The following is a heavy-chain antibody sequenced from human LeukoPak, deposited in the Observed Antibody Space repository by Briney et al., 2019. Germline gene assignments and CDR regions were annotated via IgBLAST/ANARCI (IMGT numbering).Heavy chain of an antibody. D-gene: IGHD3-22*01. J-gene: IGHJ2*01. CDR1: GGSISRDY. CDR3: ARHYYDSSGYTVSHFDL. CDR2: IYYTGST. V-gene: IGHV4-59*08. Sequence: SETLSLTCTVSGGSISRDYWSWIRQPPGKGLEWIGYIYYTGSTNYNPSLKSRVTISVDTSKNQFSLKLSSVTAADTAVYYCARHYYDSSGYTVSHFDLWGRGTLVTVSS.